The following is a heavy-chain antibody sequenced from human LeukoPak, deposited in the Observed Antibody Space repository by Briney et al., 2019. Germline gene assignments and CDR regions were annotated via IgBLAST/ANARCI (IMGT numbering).Heavy chain of an antibody. J-gene: IGHJ4*02. V-gene: IGHV6-1*01. D-gene: IGHD5-24*01. CDR2: TYYRSTWYN. CDR3: ARGLGWPYFDY. CDR1: GDSVSRDSIA. Sequence: SQILSLTCAISGDSVSRDSIAWNWIRQSPSRGLEWLGRTYYRSTWYNDYAVSVKGRITINPDTSKNQFSLHLDSVTPEDTAVYYCARGLGWPYFDYWGQGTLVTVSS.